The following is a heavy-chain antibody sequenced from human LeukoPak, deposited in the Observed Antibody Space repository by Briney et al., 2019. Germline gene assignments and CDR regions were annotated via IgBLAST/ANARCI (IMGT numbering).Heavy chain of an antibody. V-gene: IGHV4-59*01. Sequence: PSETLSLTCTVSGGSISSYYWSWIRQPPGKGLEWIGYIYYSGGTNYNPSLKSRVTISVDTSKNQFSLKLSSVTAADTAVYYCARGNGYSSGWRDYYYGMDVWGQGTTVTVSS. CDR2: IYYSGGT. CDR3: ARGNGYSSGWRDYYYGMDV. D-gene: IGHD6-19*01. CDR1: GGSISSYY. J-gene: IGHJ6*02.